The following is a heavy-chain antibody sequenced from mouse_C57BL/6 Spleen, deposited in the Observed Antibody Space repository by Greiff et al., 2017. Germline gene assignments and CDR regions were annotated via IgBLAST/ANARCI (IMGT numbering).Heavy chain of an antibody. CDR2: IDPSDRYT. V-gene: IGHV1-50*01. CDR1: GYTFTSYW. Sequence: QVQLQQSGAELVKPGASVKLSCKASGYTFTSYWMQWVKQRPGQGLEWIGEIDPSDRYTNYNQKFKGKATLTVDKSARSAYLQLSSLASEDSAVYYCAREAYGSSLAYWGQGTLVTVSA. J-gene: IGHJ3*01. CDR3: AREAYGSSLAY. D-gene: IGHD1-1*01.